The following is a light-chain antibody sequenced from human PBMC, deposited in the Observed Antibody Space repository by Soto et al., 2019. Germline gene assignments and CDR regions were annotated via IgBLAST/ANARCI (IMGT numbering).Light chain of an antibody. V-gene: IGKV3-15*01. CDR2: GAS. CDR3: QQYNNYPLT. CDR1: QGVSNY. Sequence: IVVAKSAITLSVSPGEISALSGRASQGVSNYLGWYQQKPGQAPRLLIYGASTRETGIPARFSGSGSGTEFTLTISCLQSEDFATYYCQQYNNYPLTFGEGTKVDIK. J-gene: IGKJ4*01.